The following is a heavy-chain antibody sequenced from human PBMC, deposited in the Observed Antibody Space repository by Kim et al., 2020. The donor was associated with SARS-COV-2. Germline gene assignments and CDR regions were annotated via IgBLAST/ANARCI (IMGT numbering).Heavy chain of an antibody. D-gene: IGHD1-1*01. V-gene: IGHV4-39*01. CDR2: T. Sequence: TYYSPALQSRVTISVDTSKNQFSLNRRSVTATDTAVYYCARRGGIVNNYNYWGQGTLVTVSS. J-gene: IGHJ4*02. CDR3: ARRGGIVNNYNY.